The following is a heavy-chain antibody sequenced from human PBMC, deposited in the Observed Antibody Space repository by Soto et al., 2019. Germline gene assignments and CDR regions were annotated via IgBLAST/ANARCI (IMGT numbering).Heavy chain of an antibody. V-gene: IGHV1-18*01. CDR3: ASVYSCYDYSQKGALDI. Sequence: GASVKVSCKASGYTFTSYGISWVRQAPGQGLEWMGWISAYNGNTNYAQKLQGRVTMTTDTSTSTAYMELRSLRSDDTAVYYCASVYSCYDYSQKGALDISGQRTSVTGSS. CDR1: GYTFTSYG. CDR2: ISAYNGNT. D-gene: IGHD5-12*01. J-gene: IGHJ3*02.